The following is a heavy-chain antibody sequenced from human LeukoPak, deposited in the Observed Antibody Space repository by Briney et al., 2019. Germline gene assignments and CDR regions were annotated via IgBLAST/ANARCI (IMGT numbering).Heavy chain of an antibody. CDR1: GFTFSSYA. V-gene: IGHV3-23*01. Sequence: GGSLRLSCAASGFTFSSYAMSWVRQAPGKGLEWVSSISASGGSTYYADSVKGRFTISRDNAKNTLYLQMNSLRAEDTAVYYCARVDGAMGSLDYWGQGMLVTVSS. CDR3: ARVDGAMGSLDY. CDR2: ISASGGST. J-gene: IGHJ4*02. D-gene: IGHD5-18*01.